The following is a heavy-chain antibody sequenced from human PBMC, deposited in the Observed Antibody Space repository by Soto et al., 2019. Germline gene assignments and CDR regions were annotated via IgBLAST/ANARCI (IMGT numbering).Heavy chain of an antibody. Sequence: QVQLVESGGGVVQPGGSLRLSCATSGFLFSGYAMHWVRQTPGKGLEWVAVISYDGKEKYYADSAEGRFTISRESSGVPLYLQMTSLRVEDTAVYYCARGRGLAARPQHLDHWGQGTLVTVSS. D-gene: IGHD6-6*01. CDR2: ISYDGKEK. J-gene: IGHJ4*02. V-gene: IGHV3-30*04. CDR1: GFLFSGYA. CDR3: ARGRGLAARPQHLDH.